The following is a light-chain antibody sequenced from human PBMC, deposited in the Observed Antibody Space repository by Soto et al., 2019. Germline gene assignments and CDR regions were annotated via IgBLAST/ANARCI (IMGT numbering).Light chain of an antibody. V-gene: IGKV1-39*01. CDR1: QSISSY. Sequence: DIQMTQSPSSLSASVGDRVTITCRASQSISSYLNWYQQKPGKAPKLLIYAASNLQSGVPSRFSGSGSGTDFTLTISSLQHEDFATYYCQQSYSTPRTFGGGTKVEIK. CDR3: QQSYSTPRT. J-gene: IGKJ4*01. CDR2: AAS.